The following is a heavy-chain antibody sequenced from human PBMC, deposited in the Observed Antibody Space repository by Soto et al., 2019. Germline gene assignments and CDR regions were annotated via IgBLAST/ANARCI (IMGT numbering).Heavy chain of an antibody. CDR2: IDPSDSYT. D-gene: IGHD2-2*01. Sequence: PGESLKISCKGSGYSFTSYWISWVRQMPGKGLEWMGRIDPSDSYTNYSPSFQGHVTISADKSISTAYLQWSSLKASDTAMYYCARESLTRGIVVVPAAYYYYGMDVWGQGTTVTVSS. CDR1: GYSFTSYW. J-gene: IGHJ6*02. CDR3: ARESLTRGIVVVPAAYYYYGMDV. V-gene: IGHV5-10-1*01.